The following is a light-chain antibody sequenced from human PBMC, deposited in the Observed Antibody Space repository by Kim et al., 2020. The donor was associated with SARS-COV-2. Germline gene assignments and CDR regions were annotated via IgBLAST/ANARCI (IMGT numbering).Light chain of an antibody. Sequence: SITISCTGTSVDIGFYNYVSWYEQHPGKAPKLMLYDVNKRPSGVSNRFSGSKSGNTASLTISGLQAEDEADYYCCSYTTSSTFVFGTGTKVTVL. CDR1: SVDIGFYNY. V-gene: IGLV2-14*04. CDR3: CSYTTSSTFV. J-gene: IGLJ1*01. CDR2: DVN.